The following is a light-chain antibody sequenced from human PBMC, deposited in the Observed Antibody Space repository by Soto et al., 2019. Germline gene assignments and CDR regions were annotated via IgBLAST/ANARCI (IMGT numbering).Light chain of an antibody. CDR3: TVWDDSLRGRL. V-gene: IGLV1-47*01. Sequence: QAVVTQPPSASGTPGQRVTLTCSGSSSNIEVNYVYWYQQVPGTAPRLLIYRNHQRPSGVPDRFSGYKSGSSASLTISALRSEDEGDYYCTVWDDSLRGRLFGGGTKLTVL. CDR2: RNH. J-gene: IGLJ2*01. CDR1: SSNIEVNY.